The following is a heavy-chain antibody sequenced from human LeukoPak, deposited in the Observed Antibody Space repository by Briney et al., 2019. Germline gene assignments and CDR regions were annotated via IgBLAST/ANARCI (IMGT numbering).Heavy chain of an antibody. CDR1: GGSFSGHY. Sequence: SETLSLTCAVYGGSFSGHYWSWIRQPPGKGLEWIGETSQSGSTNYNPSLKSRVTTSVDTSKSQFSLRLSFVTAADTAVYYCARHGNIVVLPATSKAFDIWGQGTMVTVSS. J-gene: IGHJ3*02. CDR2: TSQSGST. CDR3: ARHGNIVVLPATSKAFDI. V-gene: IGHV4-34*01. D-gene: IGHD2-2*01.